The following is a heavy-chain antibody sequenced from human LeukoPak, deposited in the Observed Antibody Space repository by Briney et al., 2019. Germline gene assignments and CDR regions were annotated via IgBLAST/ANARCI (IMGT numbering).Heavy chain of an antibody. J-gene: IGHJ4*02. D-gene: IGHD2-15*01. CDR1: GGSISSSSYY. V-gene: IGHV4-39*01. CDR2: IYYSGST. CDR3: ARQYCSGGSCRFDS. Sequence: SETLSLTCTVSGGSISSSSYYWGWIRQPPGKGLGWIVSIYYSGSTYYNPSLKRRVTIPVDTSRNQSSLKLSSVTAADTAVYYCARQYCSGGSCRFDSWGQGTLVTVSS.